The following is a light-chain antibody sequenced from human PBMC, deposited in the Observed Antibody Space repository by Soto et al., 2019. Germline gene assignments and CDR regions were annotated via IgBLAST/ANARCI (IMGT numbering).Light chain of an antibody. V-gene: IGKV1-5*01. CDR3: QQSYSSPQT. J-gene: IGKJ1*01. Sequence: DIQMTQSPSTLSASVGDRVTITCRASQSISSWLAWYQQKPGKAPKLLIYDASSLESGVPSRFSGSGSGTEFTLTISSLQPEDFAIYYCQQSYSSPQTFGQGTKVDIK. CDR1: QSISSW. CDR2: DAS.